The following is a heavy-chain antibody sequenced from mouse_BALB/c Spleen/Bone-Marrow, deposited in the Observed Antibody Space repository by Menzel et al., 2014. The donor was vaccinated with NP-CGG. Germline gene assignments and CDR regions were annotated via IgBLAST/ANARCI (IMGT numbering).Heavy chain of an antibody. D-gene: IGHD2-4*01. V-gene: IGHV5-4*02. J-gene: IGHJ3*01. Sequence: EVMLVESGGGLVKPGGSLKLSCAASGFTFSDYYMYWVRQTPEKRLEWVATISDGGSYTYYPDSVKGRFTISRDNAKNNPYLQMSSLKSEDTAMYYCARDYDYDPAWFAYWGQGTLVSVSA. CDR2: ISDGGSYT. CDR3: ARDYDYDPAWFAY. CDR1: GFTFSDYY.